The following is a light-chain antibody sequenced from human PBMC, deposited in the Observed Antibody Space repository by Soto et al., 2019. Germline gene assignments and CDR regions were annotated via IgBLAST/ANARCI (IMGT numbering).Light chain of an antibody. J-gene: IGKJ1*01. V-gene: IGKV3-11*01. CDR1: QSVSSF. CDR3: QQRSSWT. Sequence: EIVLTQSPATLSLSPGERATLFCRASQSVSSFLGWYQQKPGQAPRLLIYDASNRAPGIPARFSGSGSGTDFTLTISSLEPEDFAVYYCQQRSSWTFGQGTKVEIK. CDR2: DAS.